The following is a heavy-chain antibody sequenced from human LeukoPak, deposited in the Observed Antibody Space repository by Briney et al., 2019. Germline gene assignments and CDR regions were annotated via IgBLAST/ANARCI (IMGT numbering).Heavy chain of an antibody. CDR2: IGGSGGST. CDR1: GFTFRSYA. D-gene: IGHD2-8*02. Sequence: PGGSLRLSCAASGFTFRSYAMSWVRQAPGKGLEWVSGIGGSGGSTYYADSVKGRFTISRDNSKNTLYLQMNSLRAEDTAIYYCATYRQVLLPFESWGQGTLVTVSS. V-gene: IGHV3-23*01. CDR3: ATYRQVLLPFES. J-gene: IGHJ4*02.